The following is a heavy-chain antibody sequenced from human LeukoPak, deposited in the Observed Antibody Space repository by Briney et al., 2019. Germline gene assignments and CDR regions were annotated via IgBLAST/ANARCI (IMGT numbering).Heavy chain of an antibody. CDR3: ARTYRIGPFDY. D-gene: IGHD2-15*01. J-gene: IGHJ4*02. CDR2: IYSGGST. CDR1: GFTVSSNY. V-gene: IGHV3-53*01. Sequence: GGSLRLSCAAPGFTVSSNYMSWVRKAPGKGLEWVSVIYSGGSTYYADSVKGRFTISRDNSKNTLYLQMNSLRAEDTAVYYCARTYRIGPFDYWGQGTLVTVSS.